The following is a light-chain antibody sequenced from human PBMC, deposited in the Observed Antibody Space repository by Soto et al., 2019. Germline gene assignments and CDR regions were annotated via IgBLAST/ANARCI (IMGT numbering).Light chain of an antibody. CDR3: SSYRRGSTYV. J-gene: IGLJ1*01. CDR2: DVT. Sequence: QSALTHPASVSRSPGQSITVSCTGTSSDVGGYNYVSWYQQHPGKAPRLMIYDVTNRPSGVSNRFSGSKSGNTASLTISGLQAEDEADYYCSSYRRGSTYVFGTGTKVTVL. CDR1: SSDVGGYNY. V-gene: IGLV2-14*01.